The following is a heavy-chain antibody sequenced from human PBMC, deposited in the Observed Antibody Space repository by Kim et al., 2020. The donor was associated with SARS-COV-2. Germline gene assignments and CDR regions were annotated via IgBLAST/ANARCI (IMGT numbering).Heavy chain of an antibody. V-gene: IGHV1-69*13. D-gene: IGHD5-18*01. CDR2: IIPIFGTA. CDR3: ARTPRGVQLWPQGAFDI. CDR1: GGTFSSYA. J-gene: IGHJ3*02. Sequence: SVKVSCKASGGTFSSYAISWVRQAPGQGLEWMGGIIPIFGTANYAQKFQGRVTITADESTSTAYMELSSLRSEDTAVYYCARTPRGVQLWPQGAFDIWGQGTMVTVSS.